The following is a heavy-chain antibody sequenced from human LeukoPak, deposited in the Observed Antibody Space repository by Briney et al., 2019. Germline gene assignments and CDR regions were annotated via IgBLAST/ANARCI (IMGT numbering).Heavy chain of an antibody. CDR1: GFTFSSYG. D-gene: IGHD2-2*01. J-gene: IGHJ5*02. CDR2: ISYDGSNK. V-gene: IGHV3-30*03. CDR3: ATGDYFSNGDIVVVPAAFDP. Sequence: GRSLRLSCAASGFTFSSYGMHWVRQAPGKGLEWVAVISYDGSNKYYADSVKGRFTISRDNSKNTLYLHMNSLRAEDTAVYYCATGDYFSNGDIVVVPAAFDPWGQGTLVTVSS.